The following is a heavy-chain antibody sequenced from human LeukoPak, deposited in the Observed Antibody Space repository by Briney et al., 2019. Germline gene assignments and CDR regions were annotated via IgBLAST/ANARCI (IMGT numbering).Heavy chain of an antibody. V-gene: IGHV4-34*01. J-gene: IGHJ6*03. CDR2: INHSGST. Sequence: SETLSLTCAVYGGSFSGYYWSWIRQPPGKGLEWIGEINHSGSTNYNPSLKSRVTISVDKSKNQFSLKLSSVTAADTAVYYCARKAWPYYYYMDVWGKGTTVTVSS. CDR3: ARKAWPYYYYMDV. CDR1: GGSFSGYY.